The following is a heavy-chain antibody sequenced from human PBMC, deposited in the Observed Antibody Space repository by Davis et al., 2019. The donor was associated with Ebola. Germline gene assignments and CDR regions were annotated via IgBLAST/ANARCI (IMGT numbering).Heavy chain of an antibody. CDR2: IKEDGGES. J-gene: IGHJ4*02. D-gene: IGHD1-26*01. V-gene: IGHV3-7*01. CDR1: GFIFSHHW. Sequence: GESLKISCAASGFIFSHHWMSWVRQAPGKGLEWVANIKEDGGESYYVDSVRGRFTISSDNAKSSLYLQMNSLRTEDTAIYFCAKHGRDYDYWGQGALVTVSS. CDR3: AKHGRDYDY.